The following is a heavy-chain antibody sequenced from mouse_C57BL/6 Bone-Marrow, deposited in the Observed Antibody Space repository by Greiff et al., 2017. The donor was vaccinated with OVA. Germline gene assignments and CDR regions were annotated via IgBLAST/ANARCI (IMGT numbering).Heavy chain of an antibody. D-gene: IGHD1-1*01. CDR3: ARESYYGPPFDY. V-gene: IGHV1-80*01. J-gene: IGHJ2*01. CDR1: GYAFSSYW. Sequence: QVHVKQSGAELVKPGASVQISCKASGYAFSSYWMNWVKQRPGKGLEWIGQIYPGDGDTNYNGKFKGKATLTADKSSSTAYMQLSSLTSEDSAVYFCARESYYGPPFDYWGQGTTLTVSS. CDR2: IYPGDGDT.